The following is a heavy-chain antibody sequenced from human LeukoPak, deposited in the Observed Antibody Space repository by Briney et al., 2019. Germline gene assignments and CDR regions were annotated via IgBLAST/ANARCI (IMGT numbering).Heavy chain of an antibody. CDR2: IWYDGSNK. D-gene: IGHD2-21*02. CDR1: GFTFSSYG. CDR3: ARDPRHIVVVTAILADRSGAFDI. V-gene: IGHV3-33*01. J-gene: IGHJ3*02. Sequence: GGSLRLSCAASGFTFSSYGMHWVRQAPGKGLEWVAVIWYDGSNKYYADSVKGRFTISRDNSKNTLYLQMNSLRAEDTAVYYCARDPRHIVVVTAILADRSGAFDIWGQGTMVTVSS.